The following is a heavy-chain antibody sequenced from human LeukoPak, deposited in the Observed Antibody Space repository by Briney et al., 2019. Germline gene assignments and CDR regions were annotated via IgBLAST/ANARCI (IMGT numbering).Heavy chain of an antibody. V-gene: IGHV4-39*01. CDR2: IYYSGST. Sequence: SETLSLTCTVAGGSTSSSSYYWGWIRQPPGKGLEWIGSIYYSGSTYYNPSLKSRVTISVDTSKNQFSLKLNSVTAADTAVYYCARAGRKKTYYYDSSGYYLGWGQGTLVTVSS. CDR3: ARAGRKKTYYYDSSGYYLG. CDR1: GGSTSSSSYY. J-gene: IGHJ4*02. D-gene: IGHD3-22*01.